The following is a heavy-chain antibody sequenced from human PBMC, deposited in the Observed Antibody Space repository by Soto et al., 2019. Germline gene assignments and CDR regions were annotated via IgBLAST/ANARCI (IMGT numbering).Heavy chain of an antibody. CDR1: GFTFSNAW. D-gene: IGHD3-3*01. CDR3: TATYYDFWSGYGGV. CDR2: IKNKTDGGTT. Sequence: EVQLVESGGGLVKPGGSLRLSCAASGFTFSNAWMNWVRQAPGKGLEWVGRIKNKTDGGTTDYAAPVKGRFTISRDDSKNTLYLQMNSLKTEDTAVYYCTATYYDFWSGYGGVWGQGTLVTVSS. V-gene: IGHV3-15*07. J-gene: IGHJ4*02.